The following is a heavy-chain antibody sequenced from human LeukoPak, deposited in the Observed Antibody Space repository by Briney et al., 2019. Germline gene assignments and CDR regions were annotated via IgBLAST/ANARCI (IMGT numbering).Heavy chain of an antibody. J-gene: IGHJ5*02. V-gene: IGHV1-46*01. CDR3: ARTSPLGYCSGGSCYSGWFDP. Sequence: ASVKVSCKASGYTFTSYYMHWVRQAPGQGLEWMGIINPSGGSTSYAQKFRGRVTMTRDMSTSTVYMELSSLRSEDTAVYYCARTSPLGYCSGGSCYSGWFDPWGQGTLVTVSS. CDR2: INPSGGST. CDR1: GYTFTSYY. D-gene: IGHD2-15*01.